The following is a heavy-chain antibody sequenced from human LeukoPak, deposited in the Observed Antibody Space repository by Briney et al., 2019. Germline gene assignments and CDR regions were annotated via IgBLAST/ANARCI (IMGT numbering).Heavy chain of an antibody. V-gene: IGHV4-59*01. J-gene: IGHJ4*02. CDR2: IYHSGNT. Sequence: PSETLSFTCTVSGGFIGTYYWSWIRQSPGKGLEWIGYIYHSGNTNCNPSLKSRVTISVDTSKNQFSLNLRSVTAADTAVYYCARSPPSITIFGVVKGRGGFDYWGQGTLVTVSS. CDR1: GGFIGTYY. D-gene: IGHD3-3*01. CDR3: ARSPPSITIFGVVKGRGGFDY.